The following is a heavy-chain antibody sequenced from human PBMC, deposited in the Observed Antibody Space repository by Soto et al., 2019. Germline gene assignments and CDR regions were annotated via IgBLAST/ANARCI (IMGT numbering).Heavy chain of an antibody. J-gene: IGHJ3*02. Sequence: PGGSLRLSCAASRVTCDDYAMHWVRQAPGKGLEWVSSTRRNSRSIGYAASVKTRFTISRDNAKNSLYLQMNSLRAEDTGLYYCAKDREVVTAIGDACDIWGQGTMVTVSS. D-gene: IGHD2-21*02. V-gene: IGHV3-9*01. CDR3: AKDREVVTAIGDACDI. CDR2: TRRNSRSI. CDR1: RVTCDDYA.